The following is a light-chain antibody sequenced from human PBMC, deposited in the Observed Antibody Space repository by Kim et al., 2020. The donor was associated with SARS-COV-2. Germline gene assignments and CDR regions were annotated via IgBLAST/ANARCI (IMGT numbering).Light chain of an antibody. CDR3: QQYDSSPLT. Sequence: EIVLTQSPGTLSLSPGVRATLSCRASQSVISSYLAWYQQRLGQAPRLLIYGGSSRATGIPDRFSGSGSGTDFTLTISRLEPEDFAVYYCQQYDSSPLTFGHGTKVDIK. CDR1: QSVISSY. J-gene: IGKJ1*01. V-gene: IGKV3-20*01. CDR2: GGS.